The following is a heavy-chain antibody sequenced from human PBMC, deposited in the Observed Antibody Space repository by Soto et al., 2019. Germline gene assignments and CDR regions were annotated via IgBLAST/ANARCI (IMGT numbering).Heavy chain of an antibody. Sequence: GGSLRLSCAASGFNFNSYTINWVRQAPGKRLEWLSSISSSGYIFSTDSVRGRFTISRDNAKNSVYLQITSLRAEDTAVYFCARDCSGGSCYHGMEVWGQGTTVTVCS. CDR3: ARDCSGGSCYHGMEV. V-gene: IGHV3-21*01. CDR2: ISSSGYI. J-gene: IGHJ6*02. D-gene: IGHD2-15*01. CDR1: GFNFNSYT.